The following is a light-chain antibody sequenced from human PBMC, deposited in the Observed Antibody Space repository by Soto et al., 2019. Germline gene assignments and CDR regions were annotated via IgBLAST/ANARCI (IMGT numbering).Light chain of an antibody. CDR2: AAS. J-gene: IGKJ4*01. Sequence: DIQMTQSPSSLSASVGDRLTTTCQASQGISTYLNWYQQKPGKAPNLLIYAASSLQPGVPSRFSGSGSGTDFTLTISSLQPEDFATYYCQQSYTTAALSFGGGTKVDNK. CDR1: QGISTY. V-gene: IGKV1-39*01. CDR3: QQSYTTAALS.